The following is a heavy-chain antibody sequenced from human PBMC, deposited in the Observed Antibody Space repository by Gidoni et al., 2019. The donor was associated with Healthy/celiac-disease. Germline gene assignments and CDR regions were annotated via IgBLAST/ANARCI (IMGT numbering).Heavy chain of an antibody. CDR2: INWNGGST. V-gene: IGHV3-20*04. Sequence: EVQLVESGGGVVRPGGSLRLSCAASGFTFDDYGMSWVRQAPGKGLEWVSGINWNGGSTGYADSVKGRFTISRDNAKNSLYLQMNSLRAEDTALYYCARDRRAYDILTGYSDPYFDYWGQGTLVTVSS. D-gene: IGHD3-9*01. J-gene: IGHJ4*02. CDR1: GFTFDDYG. CDR3: ARDRRAYDILTGYSDPYFDY.